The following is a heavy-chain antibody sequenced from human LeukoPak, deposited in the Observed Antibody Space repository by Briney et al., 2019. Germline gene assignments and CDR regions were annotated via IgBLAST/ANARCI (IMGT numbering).Heavy chain of an antibody. CDR1: GFTFSSYS. V-gene: IGHV3-21*01. D-gene: IGHD3-22*01. Sequence: GGSLRLSCAASGFTFSSYSMNWVRQAPGKGLEWVSSISSSSSYIYYADSVKGRFTISRDNAKNSLYLQMNSLRAEDTAVYYCVRDRYDSSGYTGYYFDYWGQGTLVTVSS. CDR3: VRDRYDSSGYTGYYFDY. J-gene: IGHJ4*02. CDR2: ISSSSSYI.